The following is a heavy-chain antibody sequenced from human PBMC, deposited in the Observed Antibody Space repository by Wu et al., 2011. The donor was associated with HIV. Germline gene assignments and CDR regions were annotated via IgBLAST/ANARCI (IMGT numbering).Heavy chain of an antibody. J-gene: IGHJ6*02. CDR1: GYTFTSYG. V-gene: IGHV1-18*01. Sequence: QVQLVQSGAEVKKPGASVKVSCKASGYTFTSYGISWVRQAPGQGLEWMGWITVYNGNTNYPQKFQGRVTMTTDTSTSTAYMELRSLRSDDTAVYYCARGMTSGYRYYYYYYGMDVWGRRDHGHRLL. CDR3: ARGMTSGYRYYYYYYGMDV. D-gene: IGHD5-12*01. CDR2: ITVYNGNT.